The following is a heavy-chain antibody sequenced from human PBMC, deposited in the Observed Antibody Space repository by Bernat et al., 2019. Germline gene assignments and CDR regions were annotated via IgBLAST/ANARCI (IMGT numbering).Heavy chain of an antibody. CDR3: AKDGQGLTYYFDY. V-gene: IGHV3-30*18. CDR1: GFTFSGYG. CDR2: ISNDGSNK. Sequence: VQLVESGGGVVQPGRSLRLSCAASGFTFSGYGMHWVRQAPGKGLEWVAVISNDGSNKYYADSVKGRFTISRDNSKNSLYLQMNSLRAEDTAVYYCAKDGQGLTYYFDYWGQGIVVTVSS. J-gene: IGHJ4*02.